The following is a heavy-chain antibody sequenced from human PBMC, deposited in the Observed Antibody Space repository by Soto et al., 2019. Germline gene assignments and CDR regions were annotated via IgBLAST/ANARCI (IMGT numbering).Heavy chain of an antibody. CDR2: MNPNSGNT. J-gene: IGHJ6*03. D-gene: IGHD3-3*01. Sequence: ASVKVSCKASGYTFTSYDINWVRQATGQGLEWMGWMNPNSGNTGYAQKFQGRVTMTRNTSISTAYMELSSLRSEDTAVYYYASAPKHTYYDFWSAAYYYYYYMDVWGKGTTVTVSS. CDR1: GYTFTSYD. CDR3: ASAPKHTYYDFWSAAYYYYYYMDV. V-gene: IGHV1-8*01.